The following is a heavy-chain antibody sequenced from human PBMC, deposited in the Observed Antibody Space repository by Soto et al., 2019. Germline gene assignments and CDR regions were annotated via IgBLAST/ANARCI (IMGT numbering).Heavy chain of an antibody. CDR3: ARDRGPSSGYYPYWFDP. J-gene: IGHJ5*02. Sequence: QVQLVQSGAEVKKPGSSVKVSCKASGGPFGGFPISWVGRALGQGLDWMGEIIPIFGTANYAQKFQGRVTITADESTSTAYMELSSLRSEDTAVYYCARDRGPSSGYYPYWFDPWGQGTLVTVSS. V-gene: IGHV1-69*12. D-gene: IGHD3-22*01. CDR1: GGPFGGFP. CDR2: IIPIFGTA.